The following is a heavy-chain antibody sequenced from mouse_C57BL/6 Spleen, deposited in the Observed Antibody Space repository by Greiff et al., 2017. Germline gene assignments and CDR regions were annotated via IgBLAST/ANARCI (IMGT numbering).Heavy chain of an antibody. CDR3: ARTRAGGAMDY. V-gene: IGHV1-69*01. J-gene: IGHJ4*01. CDR2: IDPSGSYT. CDR1: GYTFTSYW. D-gene: IGHD3-3*01. Sequence: QVQLQQPGAELVMPGASVKLSCKASGYTFTSYWMHWVKQRPGQGLEWIGEIDPSGSYTNYNQKFKGKSTLTVDTSSSTAYMQLSSLTSEDSAVYYCARTRAGGAMDYWGQGTLVTVSA.